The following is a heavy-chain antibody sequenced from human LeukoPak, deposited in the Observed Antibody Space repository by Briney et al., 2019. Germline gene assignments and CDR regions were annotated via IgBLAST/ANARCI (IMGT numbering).Heavy chain of an antibody. J-gene: IGHJ4*02. CDR3: ARGKNSSGYYLIS. V-gene: IGHV4-34*01. CDR2: INHSGGT. D-gene: IGHD3-22*01. Sequence: SETLSLTCAVYGGSFSGYYWSWIRQPPGKGLEWIGEINHSGGTNYNPSLKSRVTISVDTSKNQFSLKLSSVTAADTAVYYCARGKNSSGYYLISWGQGTLVTVSS. CDR1: GGSFSGYY.